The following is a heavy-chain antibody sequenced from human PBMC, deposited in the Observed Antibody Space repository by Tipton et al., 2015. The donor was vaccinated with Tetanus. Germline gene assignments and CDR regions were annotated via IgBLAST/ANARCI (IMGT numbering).Heavy chain of an antibody. J-gene: IGHJ2*01. CDR1: GYNFTIYW. D-gene: IGHD3-9*01. Sequence: VQLVQSGAEVKKPGESLKISCKPSGYNFTIYWIGWARQMPGKGLEWMGVINPTDYQTSYNPSFEGQVTISADRSINTAFLQWSSLQTSDTAMYFCARRRSAILTGSYHWYFDIWGRGALVTVSS. CDR2: INPTDYQT. CDR3: ARRRSAILTGSYHWYFDI. V-gene: IGHV5-51*01.